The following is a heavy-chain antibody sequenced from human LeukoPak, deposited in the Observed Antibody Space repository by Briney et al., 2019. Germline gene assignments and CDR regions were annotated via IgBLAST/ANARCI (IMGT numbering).Heavy chain of an antibody. Sequence: PGGSLRLSCAASGFTFSSYSMNWVRQAPGKGLEWVSYISSSSSTIYYADSVKGRFTISRDNSRNTLYLQMNSLRPEDTAVYYCAKGEDLIVVPPAMPLHYWGQGALVTVSS. J-gene: IGHJ4*02. CDR1: GFTFSSYS. CDR2: ISSSSSTI. CDR3: AKGEDLIVVPPAMPLHY. D-gene: IGHD2-2*01. V-gene: IGHV3-48*01.